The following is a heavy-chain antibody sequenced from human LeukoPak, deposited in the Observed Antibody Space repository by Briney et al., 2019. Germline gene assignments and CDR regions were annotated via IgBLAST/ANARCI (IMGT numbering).Heavy chain of an antibody. CDR1: GFTFSDFY. D-gene: IGHD2-15*01. CDR3: ARDINLWSCSGGSCYSFRGYSDY. Sequence: GGSLRLSCAASGFTFSDFYMSWIRQAPGKGLEWISYISSSGSTIYYADSVKGRFTISRDNAKNSLYLQMNSLRAEDTAVYYCARDINLWSCSGGSCYSFRGYSDYWGQGTLVTVSS. J-gene: IGHJ4*02. CDR2: ISSSGSTI. V-gene: IGHV3-11*04.